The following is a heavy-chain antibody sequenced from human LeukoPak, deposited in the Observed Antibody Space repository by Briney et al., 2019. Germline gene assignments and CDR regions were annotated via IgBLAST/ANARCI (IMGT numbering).Heavy chain of an antibody. Sequence: GGSLRLSCAASGFTFSSSWMSRVRQAPGKGLEWVANINEDGSAKYYVDSVKGRFTISRDNAKRSLDLQVNSLRAEDTAVYYCTRSRRDGNDYWGQGTLVTVSS. CDR2: INEDGSAK. J-gene: IGHJ4*02. CDR3: TRSRRDGNDY. D-gene: IGHD5-24*01. V-gene: IGHV3-7*01. CDR1: GFTFSSSW.